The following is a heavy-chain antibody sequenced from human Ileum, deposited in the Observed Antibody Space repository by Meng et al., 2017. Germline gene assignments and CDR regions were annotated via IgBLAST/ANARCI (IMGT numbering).Heavy chain of an antibody. Sequence: GSLRLSCTVSGDSISGYYWTWIRQPSGKGLEWIGYIYYTGSTNYNPSLKSRITMSVDTSKNQISLTVNSVTAADTAMYFCARFCSGGRCPDYWGQGTLVTVSS. V-gene: IGHV4-59*01. CDR3: ARFCSGGRCPDY. CDR1: GDSISGYY. CDR2: IYYTGST. D-gene: IGHD2-15*01. J-gene: IGHJ4*02.